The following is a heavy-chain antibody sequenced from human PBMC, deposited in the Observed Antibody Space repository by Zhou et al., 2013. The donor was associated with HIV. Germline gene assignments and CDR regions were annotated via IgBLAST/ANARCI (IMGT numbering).Heavy chain of an antibody. V-gene: IGHV1-69*04. CDR1: GGTFSSYA. Sequence: QVQLVQSGAEVKKPGSSVKVSCKASGGTFSSYAISWVRQAPGQGLEWMGRIIPILGIANYAQKFQGRVTITADKSTSTAYMELSSLRSEDTAVYYCASGSAPYSSLAVDYYMDVWGKGTTVTVSS. J-gene: IGHJ6*03. CDR3: ASGSAPYSSLAVDYYMDV. D-gene: IGHD6-6*01. CDR2: IIPILGIA.